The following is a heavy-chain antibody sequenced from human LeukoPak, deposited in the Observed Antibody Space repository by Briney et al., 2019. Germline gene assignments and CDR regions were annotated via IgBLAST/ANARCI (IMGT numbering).Heavy chain of an antibody. CDR3: ARGGYYDYVWGSYRYRYYFDY. CDR1: GGSFSGYY. Sequence: SETLSLTCAVYGGSFSGYYWSWIRQPPGKGLEWIGEISHSGSTNYNPSLKSRVTISVGTSKNQFSLKLSSVTAADTAVYYCARGGYYDYVWGSYRYRYYFDYWGQGTLVTVSS. V-gene: IGHV4-34*01. D-gene: IGHD3-16*02. J-gene: IGHJ4*02. CDR2: ISHSGST.